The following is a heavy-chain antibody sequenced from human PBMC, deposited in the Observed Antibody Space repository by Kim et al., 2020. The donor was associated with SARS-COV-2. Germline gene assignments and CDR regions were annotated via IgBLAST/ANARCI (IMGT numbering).Heavy chain of an antibody. CDR3: ARGRTTARYDAFDI. CDR1: GFTFSDYY. V-gene: IGHV3-11*01. Sequence: GGSLRLSCAASGFTFSDYYMGWIRQAPGKGLEWVSYISSSGSIIYYADSVKGRFTISRDNAKNSLYLQMNSLRADDTVVDYCARGRTTARYDAFDIWGQGTMVTVSS. CDR2: ISSSGSII. J-gene: IGHJ3*02. D-gene: IGHD1-1*01.